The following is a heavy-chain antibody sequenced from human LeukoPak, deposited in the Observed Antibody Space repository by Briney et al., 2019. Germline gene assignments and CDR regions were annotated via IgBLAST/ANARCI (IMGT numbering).Heavy chain of an antibody. D-gene: IGHD3-3*01. V-gene: IGHV3-7*01. Sequence: GXSLRLSCAASGFTFSSYWMSWVRQAPGKGLEWVANIKQDGSEKYYVDSVKGRFTISRDNAKNSLYLQMNSLRAEDTAVYYCARGGETYYGFWSGYSFDYWGQGTLVTVSS. CDR2: IKQDGSEK. J-gene: IGHJ4*02. CDR3: ARGGETYYGFWSGYSFDY. CDR1: GFTFSSYW.